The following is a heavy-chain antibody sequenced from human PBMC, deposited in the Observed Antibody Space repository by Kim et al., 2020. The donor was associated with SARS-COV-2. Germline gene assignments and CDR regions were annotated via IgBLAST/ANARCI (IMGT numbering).Heavy chain of an antibody. CDR3: PGSHGVY. V-gene: IGHV4-39*01. J-gene: IGHJ4*02. CDR1: GGSISSRTYY. D-gene: IGHD3-3*01. Sequence: SETLSLTCIVSGGSISSRTYYWGWVRQPPGKGLEWIGMISYSGSAPYNPSLKGRVSISLDTSKNQFSLRLYPVTAADTAVYYCPGSHGVYWGQGTLVTVSS. CDR2: ISYSGSA.